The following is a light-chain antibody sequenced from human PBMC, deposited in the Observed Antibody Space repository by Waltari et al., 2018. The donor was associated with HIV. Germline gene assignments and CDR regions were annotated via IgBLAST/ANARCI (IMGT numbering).Light chain of an antibody. CDR3: QQRTPVA. CDR1: QSIGSY. J-gene: IGKJ5*01. CDR2: DAS. V-gene: IGKV3-11*01. Sequence: EMVMTQSPATLSVSPGERTTLSCRASQSIGSYLAWYQQKPGQAPRLLIFDASNKATGTPARFSGSGSGTDFTLTISSLEAEDFAVYYCQQRTPVAFGQGTRLEIK.